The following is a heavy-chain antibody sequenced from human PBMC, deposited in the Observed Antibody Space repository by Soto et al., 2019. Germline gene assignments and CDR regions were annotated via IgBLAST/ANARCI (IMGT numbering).Heavy chain of an antibody. CDR2: IYHSGST. Sequence: QVQLQESGPGLVKPSGTLSLTCAVSSGSISSSNWWSWVRQPPGKGLEWIGEIYHSGSTNYNPSLKSRVTISVDKSKNQFSLKLSSVTAADTAVYYCARSRSNMGELSFDNDAFDIWGQGTMVTVSS. CDR3: ARSRSNMGELSFDNDAFDI. V-gene: IGHV4-4*02. CDR1: SGSISSSNW. J-gene: IGHJ3*02. D-gene: IGHD3-16*02.